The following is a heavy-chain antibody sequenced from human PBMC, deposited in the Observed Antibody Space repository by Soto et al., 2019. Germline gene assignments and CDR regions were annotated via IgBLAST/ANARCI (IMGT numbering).Heavy chain of an antibody. CDR2: IIPIFGPA. D-gene: IGHD2-2*01. CDR3: ATGSFTSTGGRIGYHYNAMDV. CDR1: GHTFSSHS. J-gene: IGHJ6*02. V-gene: IGHV1-69*01. Sequence: QVQLVQSGAEVKKPGSSVKVSCESSGHTFSSHSINWVRQAPGQGLEWMGGIIPIFGPANFAKKFQGRVTITADESTTTAYMELNSLRSEDTAVYYCATGSFTSTGGRIGYHYNAMDVWGQGTTVTVSS.